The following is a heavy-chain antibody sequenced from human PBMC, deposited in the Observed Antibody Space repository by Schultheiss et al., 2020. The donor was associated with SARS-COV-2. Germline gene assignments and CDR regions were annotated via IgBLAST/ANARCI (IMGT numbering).Heavy chain of an antibody. V-gene: IGHV4-34*01. D-gene: IGHD2-15*01. CDR1: GGSFSGYY. CDR3: ARGVAADY. Sequence: SETLSLTCAVYGGSFSGYYWSWIRQPPGKGLEWIGEIYHSGSTNYNPSLKSRVTISVDTSKNQFSLKLSSVTAADTAVYYCARGVAADYWGQGTLVTVSS. CDR2: IYHSGST. J-gene: IGHJ4*02.